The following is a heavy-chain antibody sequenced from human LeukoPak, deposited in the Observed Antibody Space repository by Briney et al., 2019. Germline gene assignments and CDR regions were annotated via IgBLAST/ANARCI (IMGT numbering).Heavy chain of an antibody. V-gene: IGHV4-59*08. J-gene: IGHJ4*02. CDR2: IYYTGST. CDR1: GGSFSGYY. CDR3: ARHPPRGNTGLAFDF. D-gene: IGHD1-14*01. Sequence: PSETLSLTCAVYGGSFSGYYWSWIRQPPGEGLEWIGYIYYTGSTKYNPSLTSRVTISVDTSRNQFSLELRSVTAADTAIYYCARHPPRGNTGLAFDFWGRGTLVTVSS.